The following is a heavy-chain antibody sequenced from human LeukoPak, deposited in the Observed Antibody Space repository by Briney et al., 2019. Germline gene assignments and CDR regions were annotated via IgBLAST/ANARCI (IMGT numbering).Heavy chain of an antibody. V-gene: IGHV3-21*01. CDR2: ISSSSSYI. D-gene: IGHD3-10*01. CDR1: GFTFSSYS. Sequence: GGSLRLSCAASGFTFSSYSMNWVRQAPGKGLEWVSSISSSSSYIYYADSVKGRFTISRDNAKNSLYLQMNSLRAEDTAVYYCARDWNGSGSYYNEPFDPWGRGTLVTVSS. J-gene: IGHJ5*02. CDR3: ARDWNGSGSYYNEPFDP.